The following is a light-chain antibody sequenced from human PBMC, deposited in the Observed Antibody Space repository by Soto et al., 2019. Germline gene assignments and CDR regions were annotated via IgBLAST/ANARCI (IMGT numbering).Light chain of an antibody. CDR1: SSDVGGYNY. Sequence: QSVLTQPRSVSGSPGQSVTISCTGTSSDVGGYNYVSWHQQHPGKAPKLMIYDVSKRPSGVPDRFSGSKSGNTASLTISGLQAEDEADYYCCSYAGSNTLVFGGGTKVTVL. CDR3: CSYAGSNTLV. CDR2: DVS. V-gene: IGLV2-11*01. J-gene: IGLJ2*01.